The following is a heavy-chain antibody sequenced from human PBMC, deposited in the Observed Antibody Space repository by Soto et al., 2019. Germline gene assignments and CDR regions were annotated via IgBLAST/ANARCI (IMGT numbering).Heavy chain of an antibody. CDR3: ARDLYYSSGRYFDHDAFDI. Sequence: ASVKVSCKASGYNFTSYGISWVRQAPGQGLEWMGWISPHNDRTKYARRFQDRVTMTTETPTSTVYMELGSLRSDDTAVYYCARDLYYSSGRYFDHDAFDIWGQGTVVTV. V-gene: IGHV1-18*01. D-gene: IGHD6-19*01. CDR1: GYNFTSYG. J-gene: IGHJ3*02. CDR2: ISPHNDRT.